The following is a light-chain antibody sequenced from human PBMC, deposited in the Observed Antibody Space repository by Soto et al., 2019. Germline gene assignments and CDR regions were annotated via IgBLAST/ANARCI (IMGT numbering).Light chain of an antibody. Sequence: EFVLTQSPGTLSLSPGGRATLSWRASQTVRNNYLAWYQQKPGQAPRLLIYDASSRATGIPARFSGSGSGTDFTLTISSLEPEDFAVYYCQQRSNWLWTFGQGTKVDIK. CDR1: QTVRNNY. CDR3: QQRSNWLWT. CDR2: DAS. V-gene: IGKV3D-20*02. J-gene: IGKJ1*01.